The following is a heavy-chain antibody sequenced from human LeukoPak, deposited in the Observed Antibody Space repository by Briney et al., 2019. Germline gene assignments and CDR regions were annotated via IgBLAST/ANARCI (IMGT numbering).Heavy chain of an antibody. CDR2: ISGSGGST. CDR3: AKDRRVLLWFRELWSAFDI. J-gene: IGHJ3*02. V-gene: IGHV3-23*01. Sequence: GGSLRLSCAASGFTFSSYAMSWVRQAPGKGLEWVSAISGSGGSTYYADSVKGRFTISRDNSKNTLYLQMNSLRAEDTAVYYCAKDRRVLLWFRELWSAFDIWGQGTMVTVSS. D-gene: IGHD3-10*01. CDR1: GFTFSSYA.